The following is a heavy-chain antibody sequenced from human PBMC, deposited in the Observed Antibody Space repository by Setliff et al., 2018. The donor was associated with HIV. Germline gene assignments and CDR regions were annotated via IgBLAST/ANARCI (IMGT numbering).Heavy chain of an antibody. J-gene: IGHJ4*01. Sequence: GGSLRLSCAASGFTFNSYWMYWVRQAPGKGLVCVSRVNNDGTDTIYADSVKGRFTVSRDNANNLLFLQMNNLRAEDTAVYYCASFYGDYGYWGHGTQVTVSS. CDR2: VNNDGTDT. V-gene: IGHV3-74*01. CDR1: GFTFNSYW. D-gene: IGHD3-10*01. CDR3: ASFYGDYGY.